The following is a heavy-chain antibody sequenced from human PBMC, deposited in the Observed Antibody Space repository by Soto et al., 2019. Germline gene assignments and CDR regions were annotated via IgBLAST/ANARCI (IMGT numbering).Heavy chain of an antibody. CDR2: ISAYNGNT. D-gene: IGHD1-26*01. CDR3: AREGSRPYYYYGMDV. V-gene: IGHV1-18*01. CDR1: GYTFTSYG. Sequence: ASVNVSCKASGYTFTSYGFSWVRQAPGQGLEWMGWISAYNGNTNYAQKLQGRVTMTTDTSTSTAYLELRSLRSDDTAVYYCAREGSRPYYYYGMDVWGQRTTVTVSS. J-gene: IGHJ6*02.